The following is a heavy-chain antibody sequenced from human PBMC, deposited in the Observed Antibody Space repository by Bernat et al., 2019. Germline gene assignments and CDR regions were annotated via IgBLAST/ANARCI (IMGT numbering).Heavy chain of an antibody. CDR1: GGSISSSSYY. Sequence: QLQLQESGPGLVKPSETLSLTCTVSGGSISSSSYYWGWIRQPPGKGLEWIGSIYYSGSTYYNPSLKSRVTISVDTSKNQFSLKLSSVTAADTAVYYCARHDPLAVAGRGVFDYWGQGTLVTVSS. D-gene: IGHD6-19*01. J-gene: IGHJ4*02. CDR3: ARHDPLAVAGRGVFDY. CDR2: IYYSGST. V-gene: IGHV4-39*01.